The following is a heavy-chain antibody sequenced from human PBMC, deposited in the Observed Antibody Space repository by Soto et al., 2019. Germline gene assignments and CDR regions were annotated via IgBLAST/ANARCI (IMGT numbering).Heavy chain of an antibody. Sequence: SETLSLTCAVCGGSISSSNWWSWVRQPPGKGLEWIGEIYHSGSTNYNPSLKSRVTISVDKSKNQFSLKLSSVTAADTALYYCASHSSGINGFNWGQGTLVTVSS. CDR2: IYHSGST. CDR1: GGSISSSNW. V-gene: IGHV4-4*02. CDR3: ASHSSGINGFN. D-gene: IGHD6-19*01. J-gene: IGHJ4*02.